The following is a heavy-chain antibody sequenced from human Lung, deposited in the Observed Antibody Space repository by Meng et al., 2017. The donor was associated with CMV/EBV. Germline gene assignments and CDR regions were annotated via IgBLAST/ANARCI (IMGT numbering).Heavy chain of an antibody. D-gene: IGHD3-22*01. CDR3: ARGYAEMYSGYCLSF. CDR2: LNPKSGNT. J-gene: IGHJ4*01. Sequence: SLXVSXXASGYTFGNYDTNWVRHATGQGLEWMAWLNPKSGNTGYAQRFQGRMNMTVEPSINTVYMDLGGLRSEDTAIYYCARGYAEMYSGYCLSFWGPGTLVTVSS. V-gene: IGHV1-8*01. CDR1: GYTFGNYD.